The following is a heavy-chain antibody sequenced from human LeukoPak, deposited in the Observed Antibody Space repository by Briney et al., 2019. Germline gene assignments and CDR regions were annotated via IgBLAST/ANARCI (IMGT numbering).Heavy chain of an antibody. Sequence: GGSPRLSCAASGFTFSSYGMHWVRQAPGKGLEWVAVIWYDGSNKNYADSVKGRFTISRDNSKNTLYLQMNSLRVEDTAVYYCAKDPHQRIAVAGYFDYWGQGTLVTVSS. CDR3: AKDPHQRIAVAGYFDY. CDR2: IWYDGSNK. D-gene: IGHD6-19*01. CDR1: GFTFSSYG. J-gene: IGHJ4*02. V-gene: IGHV3-33*06.